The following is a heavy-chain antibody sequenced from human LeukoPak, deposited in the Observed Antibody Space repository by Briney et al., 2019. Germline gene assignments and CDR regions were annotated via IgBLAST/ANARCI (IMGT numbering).Heavy chain of an antibody. CDR3: ARDAPSPGAAHSSSYYFDY. D-gene: IGHD6-13*01. Sequence: GGSLRLSCAASGFTFSSYSMHWVRQAPGKGLEWVAVPSYDGSNEYYTDSVKGRFTISRDNSKNTLLLQMNSLRIEDTAEYYCARDAPSPGAAHSSSYYFDYWGQGTLVTVSS. V-gene: IGHV3-30-3*01. CDR1: GFTFSSYS. CDR2: PSYDGSNE. J-gene: IGHJ4*02.